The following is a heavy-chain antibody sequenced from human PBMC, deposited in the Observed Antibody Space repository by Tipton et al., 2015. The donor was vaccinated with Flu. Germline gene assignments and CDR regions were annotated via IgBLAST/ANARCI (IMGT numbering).Heavy chain of an antibody. Sequence: TLSLTCTVSGGSISTGTYYWTWIRQPAGKGLECIGRIYTSGSTYYNPSLKSRLTISVDTSKNQFSLKLSSVTAADTAVYYCARHTGDSVRGIIDYWGQGTLVTVSS. CDR2: IYTSGST. CDR1: GGSISTGTYY. CDR3: ARHTGDSVRGIIDY. D-gene: IGHD3-10*02. V-gene: IGHV4-61*02. J-gene: IGHJ4*02.